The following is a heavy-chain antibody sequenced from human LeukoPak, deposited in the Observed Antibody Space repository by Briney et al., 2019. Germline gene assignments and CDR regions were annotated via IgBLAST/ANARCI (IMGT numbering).Heavy chain of an antibody. J-gene: IGHJ4*02. D-gene: IGHD5-18*01. Sequence: GESLKISGKGSGYRFTSYSSGGVRQMPGKGLEWRGIIYPVDSDTRYSPSFQGQVTISADKSISTAYLQWSSLTASDTAMYYCARRGVDTAMVSSSFASSGQGTLVTVSS. CDR1: GYRFTSYS. CDR2: IYPVDSDT. V-gene: IGHV5-51*01. CDR3: ARRGVDTAMVSSSFAS.